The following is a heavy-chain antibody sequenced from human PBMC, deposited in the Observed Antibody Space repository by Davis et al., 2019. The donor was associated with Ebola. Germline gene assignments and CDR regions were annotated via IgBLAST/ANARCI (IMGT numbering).Heavy chain of an antibody. CDR3: ARDLSGDNILCPDY. D-gene: IGHD1-26*01. CDR1: GYTFTNYY. Sequence: ASVKVSCKASGYTFTNYYIHWVRQAPGQGLEWMGWINAGNGKTKYSQKFQGRVTITRDAYASTAYMELSSLRSEDTAVYYCARDLSGDNILCPDYWGQGTLVTVSS. CDR2: INAGNGKT. J-gene: IGHJ4*02. V-gene: IGHV1-3*01.